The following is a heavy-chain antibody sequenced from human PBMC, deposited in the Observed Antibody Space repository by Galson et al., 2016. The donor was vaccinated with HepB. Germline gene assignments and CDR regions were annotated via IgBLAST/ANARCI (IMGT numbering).Heavy chain of an antibody. J-gene: IGHJ6*02. CDR1: GYIFNDYV. CDR3: ARVGIVRNNYHTAMDV. D-gene: IGHD2-8*01. V-gene: IGHV1-18*01. CDR2: IRATNGNT. Sequence: SVKVSCKASGYIFNDYVITWVRQAPGRGLEWVGWIRATNGNTNYAQNLQDRAFMSTDTSTGTAFLELRSLRSADTAVYYCARVGIVRNNYHTAMDVWGQGTTVTVSS.